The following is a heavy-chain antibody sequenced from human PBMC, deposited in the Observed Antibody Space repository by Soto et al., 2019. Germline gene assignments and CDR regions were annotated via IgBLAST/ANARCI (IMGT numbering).Heavy chain of an antibody. J-gene: IGHJ5*02. CDR3: ARGSLYRDDAAVVGYGESYNWFDP. CDR2: INAGNGNT. V-gene: IGHV1-3*01. Sequence: PGKLACKGPRYTITSNAMCWLCQATGQRVEWMGWINAGNGNTKYSQKFQGRVTITRDTSASTAYMELSSLRSEATAVYYCARGSLYRDDAAVVGYGESYNWFDPWGQGSLVTVS. D-gene: IGHD2-2*02. CDR1: RYTITSNA.